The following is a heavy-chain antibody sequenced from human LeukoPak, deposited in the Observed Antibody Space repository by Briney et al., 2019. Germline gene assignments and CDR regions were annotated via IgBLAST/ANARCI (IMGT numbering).Heavy chain of an antibody. Sequence: PGGSLRLSCAASGFTFSSYAMSWVRQAPGKGREGVSAISGSGGSTYYADSVKGRFTISRDNSKNTLYLQMNSLRAEDTAVYYCAKDPAYSNYLNWFDPWGQGTLVTVSS. V-gene: IGHV3-23*01. D-gene: IGHD4-11*01. J-gene: IGHJ5*02. CDR1: GFTFSSYA. CDR3: AKDPAYSNYLNWFDP. CDR2: ISGSGGST.